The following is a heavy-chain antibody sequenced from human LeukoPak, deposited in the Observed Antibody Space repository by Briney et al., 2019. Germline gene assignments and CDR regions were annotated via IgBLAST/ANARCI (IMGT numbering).Heavy chain of an antibody. V-gene: IGHV3-21*01. CDR2: ISSSSSYI. CDR3: ARQKVVITAFDY. Sequence: GGSLRLSCAASGFTFSSYSMNWVRQAPGKGLEWVSSISSSSSYIYYADSVKGRFTISRDNAKNSLYLQMNSLRAEDTAVYYCARQKVVITAFDYWGQGTLVTVSS. D-gene: IGHD3-22*01. CDR1: GFTFSSYS. J-gene: IGHJ4*02.